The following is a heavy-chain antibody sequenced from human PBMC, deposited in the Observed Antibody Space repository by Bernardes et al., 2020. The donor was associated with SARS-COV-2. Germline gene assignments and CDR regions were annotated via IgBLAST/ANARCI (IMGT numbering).Heavy chain of an antibody. CDR2: VSSTGIST. J-gene: IGHJ4*02. CDR1: GFTFSSSA. Sequence: GGSLRLSCAASGFTFSSSALSWVRQAPGTGLEWVSAVSSTGISTFYADSVKGRFTISRDNSKNTLYLQMNSLRAEDTAVYYCASRGNSDYYWGQGTLVTGAS. D-gene: IGHD2-21*02. V-gene: IGHV3-23*01. CDR3: ASRGNSDYY.